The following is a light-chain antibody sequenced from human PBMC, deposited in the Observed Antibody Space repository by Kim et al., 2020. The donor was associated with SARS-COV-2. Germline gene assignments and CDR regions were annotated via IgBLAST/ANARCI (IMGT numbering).Light chain of an antibody. Sequence: QSALTQPRSVSGSPGQSVTISCTGTTSDVGGHNYVSWYQQHPGKAPKVMIYDVNKRPSGVPDRFSGSKSGNTASLTISGLQADDEAGYYCCSYAGTFAWVFGGGTKVTVL. CDR3: CSYAGTFAWV. CDR2: DVN. V-gene: IGLV2-11*01. J-gene: IGLJ3*02. CDR1: TSDVGGHNY.